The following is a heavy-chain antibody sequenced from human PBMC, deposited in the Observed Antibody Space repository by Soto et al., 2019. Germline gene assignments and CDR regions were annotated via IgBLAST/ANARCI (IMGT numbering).Heavy chain of an antibody. CDR2: IYHSGST. J-gene: IGHJ5*02. CDR1: GGSVSSSNW. CDR3: ASVGSDYDNSGYYLP. V-gene: IGHV4-4*02. D-gene: IGHD3-22*01. Sequence: SETLSLTCIVSGGSVSSSNWWSWVRQPPGKGPEWIGEIYHSGSTTYNPSLKSRATISVDKSENQFSLRLKSVTAADTAVYYCASVGSDYDNSGYYLPWGPGTLVTVSS.